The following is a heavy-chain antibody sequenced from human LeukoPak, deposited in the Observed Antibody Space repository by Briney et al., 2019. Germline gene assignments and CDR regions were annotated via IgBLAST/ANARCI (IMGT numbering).Heavy chain of an antibody. D-gene: IGHD6-6*01. CDR1: GYTFTSYG. CDR2: ISAYSGNT. Sequence: GASVKVSFKASGYTFTSYGISWVRQAPGQGLEWMGWISAYSGNTNYTQKLQGRVTMTTDTSTSTAYMELRSLRSDDTAVYYCARDFEYSSSYYYYYGMDVWGQGTTVTVSS. CDR3: ARDFEYSSSYYYYYGMDV. V-gene: IGHV1-18*01. J-gene: IGHJ6*02.